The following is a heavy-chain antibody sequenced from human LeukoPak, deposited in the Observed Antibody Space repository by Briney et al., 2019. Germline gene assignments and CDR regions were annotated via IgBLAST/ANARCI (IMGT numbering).Heavy chain of an antibody. CDR3: AREVASPGGYDY. V-gene: IGHV4-30-4*01. D-gene: IGHD2-15*01. CDR1: GGSISSGDYY. Sequence: SQTLSLTCTVSGGSISSGDYYWSWIRQPPGKGLEWIGYIYYSGSTYYNPSLKSRVTISVDTSKNQISLKLSSVTAADTAVYYCAREVASPGGYDYWGQGTLVTVSS. J-gene: IGHJ4*02. CDR2: IYYSGST.